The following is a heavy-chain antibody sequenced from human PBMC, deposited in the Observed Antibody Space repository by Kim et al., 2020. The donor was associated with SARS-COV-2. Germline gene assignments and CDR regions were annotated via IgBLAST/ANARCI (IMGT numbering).Heavy chain of an antibody. J-gene: IGHJ5*02. CDR3: ARDRWSGYSGFDP. V-gene: IGHV3-33*01. D-gene: IGHD3-3*01. Sequence: YADSVKGRFTISRDNSKNTLYLQMNSLRAEDTAVDYCARDRWSGYSGFDPWGQGTLVTVSS.